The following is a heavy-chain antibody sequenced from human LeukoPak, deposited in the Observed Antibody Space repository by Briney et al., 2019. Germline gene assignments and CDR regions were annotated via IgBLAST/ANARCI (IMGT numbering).Heavy chain of an antibody. D-gene: IGHD4-17*01. V-gene: IGHV3-23*01. CDR2: ISGSGGST. J-gene: IGHJ4*02. Sequence: GGSLRLSCAASGFTFSSYAMSWVRQAPGKGLEWVSAISGSGGSTYYADSVKGRFTISRDNSKNTLYLQMNSLRAEDTAVCYCAKTRAVRRQGFDYWGQGTLVTVSS. CDR1: GFTFSSYA. CDR3: AKTRAVRRQGFDY.